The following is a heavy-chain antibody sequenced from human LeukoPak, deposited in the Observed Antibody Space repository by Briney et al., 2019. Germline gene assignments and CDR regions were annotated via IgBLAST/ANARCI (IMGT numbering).Heavy chain of an antibody. CDR1: GDSISSGGYY. CDR3: ARTTLYSSSWYPYYFDY. CDR2: IYYTGST. D-gene: IGHD6-13*01. Sequence: SETLSLTCTVSGDSISSGGYYWSWVRQHPGKDLEWIGYIYYTGSTYYNPSLESRVTISVDTSKNQFSLTLSSVTAAGTAVYYCARTTLYSSSWYPYYFDYWGQGTLVTVSS. J-gene: IGHJ4*02. V-gene: IGHV4-31*03.